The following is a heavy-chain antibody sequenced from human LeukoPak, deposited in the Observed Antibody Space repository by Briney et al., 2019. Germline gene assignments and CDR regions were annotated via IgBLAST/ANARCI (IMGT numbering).Heavy chain of an antibody. Sequence: PSETLSLTCAVYGGSFSGYYWSWIRQPPGKGLEWIGEINHSGSTNYNPSLKSRVTISVDTSKNQFSLKLSSVTAADTAVYYCARRYYGFWSGYYKPPYYMDVWGKGTTVTVSS. CDR2: INHSGST. D-gene: IGHD3-3*01. CDR1: GGSFSGYY. J-gene: IGHJ6*03. V-gene: IGHV4-34*01. CDR3: ARRYYGFWSGYYKPPYYMDV.